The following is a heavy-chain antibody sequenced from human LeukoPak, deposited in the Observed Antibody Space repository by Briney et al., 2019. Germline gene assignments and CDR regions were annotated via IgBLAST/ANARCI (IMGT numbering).Heavy chain of an antibody. D-gene: IGHD2-2*01. CDR1: GFTFSSYA. CDR2: ISGSGDNT. CDR3: AKKSCSSTSCYEDV. Sequence: GGSLRLSCAASGFTFSSYAMSWVRQTPGKGLEWVSAISGSGDNTDCTDSVKGRFTISRDNSKNTLYLQMNSLRAEDTAVYYCAKKSCSSTSCYEDVWGKGTTVTVSS. J-gene: IGHJ6*04. V-gene: IGHV3-23*01.